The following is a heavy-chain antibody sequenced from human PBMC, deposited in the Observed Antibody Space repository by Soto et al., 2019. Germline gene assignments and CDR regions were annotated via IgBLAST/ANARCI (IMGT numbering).Heavy chain of an antibody. V-gene: IGHV3-30-3*01. CDR3: VLGDAYSSYYGLDV. CDR1: GFTFSSYA. J-gene: IGHJ6*02. D-gene: IGHD4-4*01. CDR2: ISNDGSNK. Sequence: QVQLVESGGGVVQPGRSLRLSCAASGFTFSSYAMHWVRQAPGKGLEWVAVISNDGSNKYYADSVKGRFTISRDNSKNTLSLQMNSLRGEDSAVYHCVLGDAYSSYYGLDVWGQGTPVTVSS.